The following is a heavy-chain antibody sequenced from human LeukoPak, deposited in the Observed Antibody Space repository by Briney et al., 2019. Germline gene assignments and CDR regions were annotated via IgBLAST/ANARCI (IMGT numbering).Heavy chain of an antibody. CDR3: ARGVCSSISCYYFDY. J-gene: IGHJ4*02. Sequence: ERSLRLSCAASGFTFSSYGMNWVRQAPGKGLEWVAVISYGGSKKYYADSVKGRFTISRDNSKNTLYLQMNSLRAEDTAVYYCARGVCSSISCYYFDYWGQGTLVTVSS. CDR1: GFTFSSYG. V-gene: IGHV3-30-3*01. CDR2: ISYGGSKK. D-gene: IGHD2-2*01.